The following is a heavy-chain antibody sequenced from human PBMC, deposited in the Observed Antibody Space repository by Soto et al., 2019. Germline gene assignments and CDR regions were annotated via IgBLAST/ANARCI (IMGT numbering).Heavy chain of an antibody. J-gene: IGHJ6*02. Sequence: GGALRRSCAAAGFSFSSYGMHWVRQAPGKGLEWVAVIWYDGSNKYYADSVKGRFTISRDNSKNTLYLQMNSLRAQATAVYYCARTRGPSYYYYGMDVWGQGTTVTGSS. CDR3: ARTRGPSYYYYGMDV. V-gene: IGHV3-33*01. CDR2: IWYDGSNK. CDR1: GFSFSSYG.